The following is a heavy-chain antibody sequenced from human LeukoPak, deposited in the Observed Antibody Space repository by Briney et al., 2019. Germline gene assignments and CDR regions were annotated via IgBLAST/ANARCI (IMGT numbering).Heavy chain of an antibody. Sequence: SHTLSLTCTLSGASIISYYWSWSRQPPGEGLEWIGYIYYTGRTNYHPSLKSRVSISVDRSKNLLSLKLRSVTAADRAVYYCARVRWVRGRSGLDYWGQRTLVTVSS. J-gene: IGHJ4*02. CDR1: GASIISYY. CDR3: ARVRWVRGRSGLDY. CDR2: IYYTGRT. V-gene: IGHV4-59*07. D-gene: IGHD3-10*01.